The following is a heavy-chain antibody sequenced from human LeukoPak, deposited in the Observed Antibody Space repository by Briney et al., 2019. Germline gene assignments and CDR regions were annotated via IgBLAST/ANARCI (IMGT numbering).Heavy chain of an antibody. Sequence: PGGSLRLSCAASGFTFSDYYMSWIRQAPGKGLEWVSYISSSGSTIYYADSVKGRFTISRDNAKNSLYLQMNSLRAEDTAVYYCAKKLRGQQLGLFDPWGQGTLVTVSS. CDR2: ISSSGSTI. CDR3: AKKLRGQQLGLFDP. CDR1: GFTFSDYY. J-gene: IGHJ5*02. V-gene: IGHV3-11*01. D-gene: IGHD6-13*01.